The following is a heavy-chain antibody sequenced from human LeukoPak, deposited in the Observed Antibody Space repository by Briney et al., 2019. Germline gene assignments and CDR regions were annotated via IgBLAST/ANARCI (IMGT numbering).Heavy chain of an antibody. V-gene: IGHV3-21*01. D-gene: IGHD3-10*01. CDR2: ISSSSSYI. J-gene: IGHJ4*02. CDR3: ASNKDYYGSGSYVG. CDR1: GFTFSSYS. Sequence: GGSLRLSRAASGFTFSSYSMNWVRQAPGKGLEWVSSISSSSSYIYYANSVKGRFTISRDNAKNSLYLQMNSLRAEDTAVYYCASNKDYYGSGSYVGWGQGTLVTVSS.